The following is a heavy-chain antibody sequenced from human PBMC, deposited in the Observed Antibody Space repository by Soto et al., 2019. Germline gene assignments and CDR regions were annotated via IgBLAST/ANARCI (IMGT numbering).Heavy chain of an antibody. CDR3: ARENYNSLTGYSYFDY. J-gene: IGHJ4*02. V-gene: IGHV4-39*07. Sequence: PSETLSLTCTVSGGSISSSSYYWGWIRQPPGKGLEWIGSIYYSGSTYYNPSLMSRLTISVDTSKTRFSLTLSSVTAADTAVYFCARENYNSLTGYSYFDYWGQGTLVTVSS. D-gene: IGHD3-9*01. CDR2: IYYSGST. CDR1: GGSISSSSYY.